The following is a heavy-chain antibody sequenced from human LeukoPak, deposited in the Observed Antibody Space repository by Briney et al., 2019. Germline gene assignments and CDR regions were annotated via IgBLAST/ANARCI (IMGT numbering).Heavy chain of an antibody. J-gene: IGHJ5*02. D-gene: IGHD6-13*01. CDR1: GYTLTELS. CDR2: FDPEDGET. Sequence: ASVKVSCKVSGYTLTELSMHWVRQAPGKGLEWMGGFDPEDGETIYAQKFQGRVTMTEDTSTDTAYMELSSLRSEDTAVYYCATSRIAAAQLYNWFDPWGQGTLVTVSS. CDR3: ATSRIAAAQLYNWFDP. V-gene: IGHV1-24*01.